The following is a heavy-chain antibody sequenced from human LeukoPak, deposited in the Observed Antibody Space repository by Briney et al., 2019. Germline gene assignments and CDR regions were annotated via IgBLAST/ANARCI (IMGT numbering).Heavy chain of an antibody. V-gene: IGHV4-39*01. CDR2: IYYSGST. D-gene: IGHD6-6*01. CDR1: GGSISSGGYY. CDR3: ARLGEYSSSSWGRFDY. Sequence: PSQTLSLTCTVSGGSISSGGYYWGWIRQPPGKGLEWIGSIYYSGSTYYNPSLKSRVTISVDTSKNQFSLKVSSVTAADTAVYYCARLGEYSSSSWGRFDYWGQGTLVTVSS. J-gene: IGHJ4*02.